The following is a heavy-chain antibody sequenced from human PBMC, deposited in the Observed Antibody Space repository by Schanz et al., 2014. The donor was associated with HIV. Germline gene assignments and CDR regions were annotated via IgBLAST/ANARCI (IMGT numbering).Heavy chain of an antibody. D-gene: IGHD3-3*01. CDR2: ISSSSSTI. CDR3: ARDLYDFWSGTQYYLEY. J-gene: IGHJ4*02. V-gene: IGHV3-48*02. Sequence: EVQVVESGGGLVQAGGSLRLSCAASGFTFSSYSMNWVRQAPGKGLEWVSYISSSSSTIYYADSVKGRFTISRDNAKNSLYLQMSSLRDEDTAVYYCARDLYDFWSGTQYYLEYWGQGTLVTVSS. CDR1: GFTFSSYS.